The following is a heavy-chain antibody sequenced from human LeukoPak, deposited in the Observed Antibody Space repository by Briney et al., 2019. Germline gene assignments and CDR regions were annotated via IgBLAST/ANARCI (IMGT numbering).Heavy chain of an antibody. D-gene: IGHD2-15*01. CDR1: GFIVSSNY. Sequence: PGGSLRLSCAASGFIVSSNYMSWVRQAPGKGLEWVSLIYSSGSTYYTASVKGRFTISRDHSKNTLYLQMNSLRAEDAALYYCARGLESCSSGSSFKDWGQGTLVTVSS. CDR2: IYSSGST. V-gene: IGHV3-53*01. J-gene: IGHJ4*02. CDR3: ARGLESCSSGSSFKD.